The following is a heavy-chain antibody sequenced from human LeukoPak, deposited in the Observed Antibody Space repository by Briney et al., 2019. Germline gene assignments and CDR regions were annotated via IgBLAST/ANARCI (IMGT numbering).Heavy chain of an antibody. CDR3: ARQGEGGRAFDI. CDR2: IYYSGST. D-gene: IGHD1-26*01. CDR1: GASISSSSYY. J-gene: IGHJ3*02. V-gene: IGHV4-39*01. Sequence: SETLSLTCTVSGASISSSSYYWGWIRQPPGKGLEWIGNIYYSGSTYYNPSLKSRVTISVDSSKNQFSLKLSSVPAADRCVRYCARQGEGGRAFDIWGQGTMVTVSS.